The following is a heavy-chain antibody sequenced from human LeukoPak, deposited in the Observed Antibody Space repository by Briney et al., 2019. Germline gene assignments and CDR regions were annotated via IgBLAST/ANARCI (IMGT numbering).Heavy chain of an antibody. D-gene: IGHD5-12*01. CDR3: ARDGDYSGYDSLDY. CDR1: GGSISSSSYY. Sequence: SETLSLTCTVSGGSISSSSYYWGWIRQPPGKGLEWIGYIYYSGSTSYNPSLKSRVTISVDTSKNQFSLKLSSVTAADTAVYYCARDGDYSGYDSLDYWGQGTLVTVSS. V-gene: IGHV4-61*01. CDR2: IYYSGST. J-gene: IGHJ4*02.